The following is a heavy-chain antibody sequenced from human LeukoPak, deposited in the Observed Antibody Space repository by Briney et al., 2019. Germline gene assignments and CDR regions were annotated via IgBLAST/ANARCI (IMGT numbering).Heavy chain of an antibody. CDR1: GYSISSGYY. V-gene: IGHV4-38-2*01. Sequence: PSETLSLTCAVSGYSISSGYYWGWIRQPPGKGLEWIGSIYHSGSTYYNPSLKSRVTISVDTSKNQFSLKLSSVTAADTAVYYCARTLTAYNDAFDIWGQGTMVTVSS. CDR2: IYHSGST. D-gene: IGHD1-14*01. J-gene: IGHJ3*02. CDR3: ARTLTAYNDAFDI.